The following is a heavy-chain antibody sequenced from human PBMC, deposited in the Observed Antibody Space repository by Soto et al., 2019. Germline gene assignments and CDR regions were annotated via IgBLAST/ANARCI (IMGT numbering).Heavy chain of an antibody. CDR2: IYYSGST. Sequence: PSETLSLTCTVSGDSISSSSYYWDWIRQPPGKGLEWIGSIYYSGSTYYNPSLKSRVTISVDTSKNQFSLKLSSVTAADTAVYYCARAPRGNYGYPSYFDYWGQGTLVTVSS. V-gene: IGHV4-39*07. CDR3: ARAPRGNYGYPSYFDY. D-gene: IGHD3-10*01. CDR1: GDSISSSSYY. J-gene: IGHJ4*02.